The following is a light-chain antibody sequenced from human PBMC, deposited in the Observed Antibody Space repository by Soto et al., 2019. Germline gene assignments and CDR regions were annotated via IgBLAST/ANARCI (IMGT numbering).Light chain of an antibody. V-gene: IGLV2-23*01. CDR1: SSDVGSYNL. CDR3: CSYARGSTLV. Sequence: QSALTQPASVSGSPGQSITISCTGTSSDVGSYNLVSWYQQHPGKAPKLMIYEDSKRPSGVSNRFFGSKSGNTASLTISGLQAEDEADYFCCSYARGSTLVFGGGT. J-gene: IGLJ3*02. CDR2: EDS.